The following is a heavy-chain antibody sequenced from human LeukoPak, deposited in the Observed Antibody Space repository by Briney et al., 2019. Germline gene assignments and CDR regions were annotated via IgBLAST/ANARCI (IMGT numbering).Heavy chain of an antibody. D-gene: IGHD3-10*02. Sequence: PGGSLRLSCAASGFTFYDYGMNWVRQAPGKGLEWVSGINWNGGNTVYADSVKGRFTISRDNAKNSLCLQMNSLRAEDTAFYHCAELGITMIGGVWGKGTTVTISS. CDR1: GFTFYDYG. CDR2: INWNGGNT. J-gene: IGHJ6*04. CDR3: AELGITMIGGV. V-gene: IGHV3-20*01.